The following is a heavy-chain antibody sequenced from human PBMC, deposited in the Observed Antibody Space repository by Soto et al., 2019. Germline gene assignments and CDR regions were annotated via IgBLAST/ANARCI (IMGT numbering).Heavy chain of an antibody. Sequence: ASVKVSCKASGSTFTSYGISWVRQAPGQGLEWMGWISAYNGNTNYAQKLQGRVTMTEDTSTDTAYMELSSLRSEDTAVYYCATEWLLLDHYYFDYWGQGTLVTVSS. V-gene: IGHV1-18*01. CDR1: GSTFTSYG. J-gene: IGHJ4*02. CDR2: ISAYNGNT. CDR3: ATEWLLLDHYYFDY. D-gene: IGHD3-22*01.